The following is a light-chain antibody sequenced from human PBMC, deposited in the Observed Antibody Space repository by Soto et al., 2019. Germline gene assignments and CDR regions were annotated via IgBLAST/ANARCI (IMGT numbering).Light chain of an antibody. V-gene: IGKV1-12*01. CDR1: QSISSN. Sequence: DIQMTHSPSSLSASVGDRVTITCRASQSISSNLAWYQQKPGQAPRLLIYYASTRDTGVPARFSGSGSGTDFTLTISSLQPEDFATYYCQQANSFPITFGQGTRLEIK. CDR2: YAS. J-gene: IGKJ5*01. CDR3: QQANSFPIT.